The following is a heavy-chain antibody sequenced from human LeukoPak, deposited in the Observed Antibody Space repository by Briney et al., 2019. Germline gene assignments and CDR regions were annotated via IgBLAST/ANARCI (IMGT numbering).Heavy chain of an antibody. D-gene: IGHD4-17*01. CDR3: ARGGITVTNPVYFDY. J-gene: IGHJ4*02. CDR2: IYYSGST. Sequence: SQTLSLTCTVSGVSISSGGYYWSWIRQHPGKGLEWIGYIYYSGSTYYNPSLKSRVTMSVDTSKNQFYLKLNSVTAADTAVYYCARGGITVTNPVYFDYWGQGTLVTVSS. CDR1: GVSISSGGYY. V-gene: IGHV4-31*03.